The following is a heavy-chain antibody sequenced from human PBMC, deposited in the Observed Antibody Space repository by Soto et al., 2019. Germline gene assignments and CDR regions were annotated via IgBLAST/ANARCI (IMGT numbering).Heavy chain of an antibody. CDR1: GGSISSGDYY. CDR2: IYYSGTT. D-gene: IGHD2-15*01. Sequence: SETLSLTCTVSGGSISSGDYYWSWVRQHPGMGPEWIGYIYYSGTTYYNPSLKSRITISLDTSKNQFSLKLSSVTAADTAVYYSAVYGGKSFDSWGQGNLVTVSS. CDR3: AVYGGKSFDS. J-gene: IGHJ4*02. V-gene: IGHV4-31*03.